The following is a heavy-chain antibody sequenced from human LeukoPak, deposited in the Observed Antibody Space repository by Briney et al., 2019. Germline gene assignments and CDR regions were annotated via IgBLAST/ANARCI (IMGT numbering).Heavy chain of an antibody. CDR2: INQDGSEK. J-gene: IGHJ2*01. CDR1: GFTFSHYW. CDR3: ARDYWYFDL. Sequence: GGSLRLSCAASGFTFSHYWMSWVRQAPGKGLEWVANINQDGSEKYYVDSMKGRFTISRDNAKNSLYLQMNSLRDEDTAVYYCARDYWYFDLWGRGTLVTVSS. V-gene: IGHV3-7*03.